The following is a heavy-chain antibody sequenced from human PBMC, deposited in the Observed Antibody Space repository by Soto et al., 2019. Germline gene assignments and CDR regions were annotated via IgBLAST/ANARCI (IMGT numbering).Heavy chain of an antibody. CDR1: GYIFTCFH. CDR2: INPNTGAT. Sequence: XSVKVSCKASGYIFTCFHIHWVRQAPGQGLEWMGWINPNTGATKSAQKFQGRVALTRDTPISTAYMELNNMRSDYTAVYYCARGRTLKWNWFDHWGQGTLVTVSS. CDR3: ARGRTLKWNWFDH. J-gene: IGHJ5*02. V-gene: IGHV1-2*02. D-gene: IGHD2-15*01.